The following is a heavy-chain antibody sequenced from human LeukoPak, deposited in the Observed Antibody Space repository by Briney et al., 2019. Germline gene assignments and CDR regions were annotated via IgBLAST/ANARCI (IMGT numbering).Heavy chain of an antibody. CDR3: ATTAAGTGAWFDP. CDR2: INHSGST. D-gene: IGHD6-13*01. J-gene: IGHJ5*02. CDR1: GGSFSGYY. Sequence: PSETLSLTCAVYGGSFSGYYWSWIRQPPGKGLEWIGEINHSGSTNYNPSLKSRVTISVDTSKNQFSLKLSSVTAADTAVYYCATTAAGTGAWFDPWGQGTLVTVSS. V-gene: IGHV4-34*01.